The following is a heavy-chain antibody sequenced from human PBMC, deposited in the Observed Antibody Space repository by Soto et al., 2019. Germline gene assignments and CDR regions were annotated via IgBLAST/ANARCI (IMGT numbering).Heavy chain of an antibody. V-gene: IGHV4-59*01. D-gene: IGHD3-10*01. CDR3: ARAPERNRWFGESYYFDY. J-gene: IGHJ4*02. Sequence: KASETLSLTCTVSGGSISSYYWSWIRQPPGKGLEWIGYIYYSGSTNYNPSLKSRVTISVDTSKNQFSLKLSSVTAADTAVYYCARAPERNRWFGESYYFDYWGQGTLVTVSS. CDR1: GGSISSYY. CDR2: IYYSGST.